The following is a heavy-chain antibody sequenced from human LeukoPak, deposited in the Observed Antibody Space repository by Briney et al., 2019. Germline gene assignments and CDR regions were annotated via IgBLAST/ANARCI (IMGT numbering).Heavy chain of an antibody. Sequence: KPSETLSLTCTVSGGSISSYYWSWIRQPPGKGLEWIGYIYYSGSTNYNPSLKSRVTISVDTSRNQFSLKLSSVTAADTAVYYCARGSMITFGGGIVPFDYWGQGTLVTVSS. V-gene: IGHV4-59*01. CDR3: ARGSMITFGGGIVPFDY. CDR2: IYYSGST. D-gene: IGHD3-16*02. J-gene: IGHJ4*02. CDR1: GGSISSYY.